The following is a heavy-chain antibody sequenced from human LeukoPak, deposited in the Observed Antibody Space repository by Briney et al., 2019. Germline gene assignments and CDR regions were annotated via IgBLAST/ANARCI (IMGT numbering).Heavy chain of an antibody. D-gene: IGHD2-21*01. CDR2: IKAGNGDT. V-gene: IGHV1-3*01. J-gene: IGHJ4*02. CDR1: GYIFTKYV. CDR3: ARDDCGDTCYPGGY. Sequence: ASVKVSCKASGYIFTKYVVYWVRQAPGQRPEWVGWIKAGNGDTKYSQNFQDRLTITRDTSASTVYMELSSLTSEDTALYYCARDDCGDTCYPGGYWGQGTLVTVSS.